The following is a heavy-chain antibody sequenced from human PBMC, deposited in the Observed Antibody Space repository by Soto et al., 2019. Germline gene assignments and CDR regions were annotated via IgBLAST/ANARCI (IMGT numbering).Heavy chain of an antibody. J-gene: IGHJ4*02. D-gene: IGHD1-1*01. CDR2: ISHSGRA. CDR3: ARRYGYSFDY. V-gene: IGHV4-59*08. Sequence: KPSEALSRTPSGSGSPVTSVYWIWIRQSPGKRLEWIGYISHSGRADYNPSLNSRVSISIDTPKNQFSLKLSSVTAADTAVYYCARRYGYSFDYWGQGTLVTVS. CDR1: GSPVTSVY.